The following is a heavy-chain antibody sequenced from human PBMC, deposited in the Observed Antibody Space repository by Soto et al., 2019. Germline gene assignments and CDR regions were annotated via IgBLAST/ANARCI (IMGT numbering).Heavy chain of an antibody. V-gene: IGHV4-38-2*01. CDR3: ARGLSITMVRGVSHYRGGMDV. CDR1: GYSISSGYY. J-gene: IGHJ6*02. Sequence: PSETLSLTCAVSGYSISSGYYWGWIRQPPGKGLEWIGSIYHSWSTYYNPSLKSRVTISVDTSKNQFSLKLSSVTAADTAVYYFARGLSITMVRGVSHYRGGMDVWGQGTTVTVSS. D-gene: IGHD3-10*01. CDR2: IYHSWST.